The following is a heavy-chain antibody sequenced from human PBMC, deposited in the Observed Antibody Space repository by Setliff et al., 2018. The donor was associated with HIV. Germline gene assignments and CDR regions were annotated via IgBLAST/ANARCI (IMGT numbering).Heavy chain of an antibody. CDR3: AADPPTGTTSYDAFDI. CDR1: GFTFTNSA. J-gene: IGHJ3*02. CDR2: IVVGSGNT. V-gene: IGHV1-58*01. Sequence: SVKVSCKASGFTFTNSAVQWVRRARGQRLEWIGWIVVGSGNTNYAQKFQERVTITRDMSTSRAYMELSGLRTEDTAVYYCAADPPTGTTSYDAFDIWGQGTVVTVSS. D-gene: IGHD1-7*01.